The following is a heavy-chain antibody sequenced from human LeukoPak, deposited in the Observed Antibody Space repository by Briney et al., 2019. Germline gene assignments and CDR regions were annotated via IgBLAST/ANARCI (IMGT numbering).Heavy chain of an antibody. J-gene: IGHJ4*02. Sequence: ASVKVSCKASGYTFTSYYIHWVRQAPGQGLEWMGVIDPSGGSTSYAQKFQGRVTMTRDTSTSTVYMELSSLRSEDAAVYYCARGSCSGGSCYDSYTMNWGQGTLVTVSP. D-gene: IGHD2-15*01. CDR3: ARGSCSGGSCYDSYTMN. V-gene: IGHV1-46*01. CDR1: GYTFTSYY. CDR2: IDPSGGST.